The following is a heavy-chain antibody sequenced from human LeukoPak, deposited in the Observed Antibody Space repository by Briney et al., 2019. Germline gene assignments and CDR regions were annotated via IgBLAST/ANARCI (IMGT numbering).Heavy chain of an antibody. Sequence: PGGSLGLSCAASGFTFSNYAMSWVRQAPGKGLEWVSAISGSGANIYYADSVKGRFTISRDNSKNTLYLQMNSLRAEDTAIYYCAKDQLTTVTTSFDFWGQGTLITVSS. CDR1: GFTFSNYA. V-gene: IGHV3-23*01. CDR2: ISGSGANI. CDR3: AKDQLTTVTTSFDF. D-gene: IGHD4-11*01. J-gene: IGHJ4*02.